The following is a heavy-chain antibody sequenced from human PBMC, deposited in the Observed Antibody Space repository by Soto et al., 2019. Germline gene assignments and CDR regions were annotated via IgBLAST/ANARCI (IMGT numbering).Heavy chain of an antibody. Sequence: PSETLSLTCAVSGGSITSGNSYSCAWIRQPPGRGLEWIGSISQTGSTYYNPSLKSRVTISVDTSKNQFSLKLSSVTAADTAVYYCARTARYDFCHDYWGQGTLVTVPS. J-gene: IGHJ4*02. V-gene: IGHV4-30-2*05. CDR1: GGSITSGNSYS. CDR3: ARTARYDFCHDY. CDR2: ISQTGST. D-gene: IGHD3-3*01.